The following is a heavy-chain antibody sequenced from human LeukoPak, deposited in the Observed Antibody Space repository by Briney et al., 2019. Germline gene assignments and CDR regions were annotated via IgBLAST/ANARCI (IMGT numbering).Heavy chain of an antibody. D-gene: IGHD3-10*01. Sequence: ASVKVSCKASGYTFTSYGSSWVRQAPAQGLEWMGWISAYNGNTNYAQKLQGRVTMTTDTSTSTAYMELRSLRSDDTAVYYCARESMVRGVIGYWGQGTLVTVSS. V-gene: IGHV1-18*01. J-gene: IGHJ4*02. CDR3: ARESMVRGVIGY. CDR2: ISAYNGNT. CDR1: GYTFTSYG.